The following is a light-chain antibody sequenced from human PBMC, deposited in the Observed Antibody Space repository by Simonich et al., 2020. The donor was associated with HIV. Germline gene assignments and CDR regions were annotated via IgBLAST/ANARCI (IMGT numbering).Light chain of an antibody. Sequence: EIVLKQSPATLSLSSGESATLSCRASQTVSTYLAWYQQKPGQAPRLLIYDATNRATGLPARVSGSGSGTDFTLTISSLEPEDFAVYYCQQRSNWPITFGQGTRLEIK. CDR1: QTVSTY. CDR3: QQRSNWPIT. V-gene: IGKV3-11*01. CDR2: DAT. J-gene: IGKJ5*01.